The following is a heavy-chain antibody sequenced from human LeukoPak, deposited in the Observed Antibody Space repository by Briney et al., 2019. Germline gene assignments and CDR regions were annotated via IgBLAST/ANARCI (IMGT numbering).Heavy chain of an antibody. V-gene: IGHV3-23*01. CDR2: IIGTGVST. Sequence: SGGSLRLSCAASGFTFSSFAMTWVRQAPGKGLEWVSSIIGTGVSTFYADSVKGRFTISRDNSKNTLYLQMNSLRAEDTAVYYCAKGKAYNNLDWFDPWGQGTLVTVSS. J-gene: IGHJ5*02. CDR1: GFTFSSFA. CDR3: AKGKAYNNLDWFDP. D-gene: IGHD4-11*01.